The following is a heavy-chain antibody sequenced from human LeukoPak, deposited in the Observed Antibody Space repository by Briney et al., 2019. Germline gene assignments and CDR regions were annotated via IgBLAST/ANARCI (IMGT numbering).Heavy chain of an antibody. CDR2: IYSGGST. J-gene: IGHJ5*02. CDR1: GFTFSNYW. CDR3: AKGYYGSGSYGWFDP. V-gene: IGHV3-66*01. D-gene: IGHD3-10*01. Sequence: GGSLRLSCAASGFTFSNYWMHWVRQAPGKGLEWVSVIYSGGSTYYADSVKGRFTISRDNSKNTLYLHMNSLRAEDTAVYYCAKGYYGSGSYGWFDPWGQGTLVTVSS.